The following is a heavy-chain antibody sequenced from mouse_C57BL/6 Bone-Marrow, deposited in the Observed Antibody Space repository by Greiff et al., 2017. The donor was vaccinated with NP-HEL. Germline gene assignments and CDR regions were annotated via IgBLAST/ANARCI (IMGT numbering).Heavy chain of an antibody. D-gene: IGHD1-1*01. CDR1: GFTFSSYG. J-gene: IGHJ1*03. CDR3: ARLITTVVATGYFDV. V-gene: IGHV5-6*01. CDR2: ISSGGSYT. Sequence: EVQLVESGGDLVKPGGSLKLSCAASGFTFSSYGMSWVRQTPDKRLEWVATISSGGSYTYYPDSVKGRFTISRYNAKNTLYLQMSSLKSEDTAMYYCARLITTVVATGYFDVWGTGTTVTVSS.